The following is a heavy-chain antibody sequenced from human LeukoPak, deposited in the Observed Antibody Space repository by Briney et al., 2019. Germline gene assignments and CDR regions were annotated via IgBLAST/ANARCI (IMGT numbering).Heavy chain of an antibody. CDR1: GGSLSGNY. D-gene: IGHD1-26*01. Sequence: SETLSLTCTVSGGSLSGNYWSWIRQPPGQGLEWIAYIHSSGYTNYNPSLQSRVTISIDTSNNQFSLKVTSVTAADTAMYYCAQRQGPTSGRYDYFEPWGQGVLVIVSS. J-gene: IGHJ5*02. CDR3: AQRQGPTSGRYDYFEP. V-gene: IGHV4-4*09. CDR2: IHSSGYT.